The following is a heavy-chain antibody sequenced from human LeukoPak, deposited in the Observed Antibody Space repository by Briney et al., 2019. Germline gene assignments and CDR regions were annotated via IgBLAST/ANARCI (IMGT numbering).Heavy chain of an antibody. Sequence: SETLSLTCAVYGGSFSGYYWTWIRQTPGKGLEWIGEMNPSGSTNYNPSLKSRVTISVDTSKNQFSLNLSSVTAADTAVYYCARGRQDVTMMVVVMTGVSYYLDVWGKGTTVTV. J-gene: IGHJ6*03. CDR3: ARGRQDVTMMVVVMTGVSYYLDV. CDR2: MNPSGST. V-gene: IGHV4-34*01. D-gene: IGHD3-22*01. CDR1: GGSFSGYY.